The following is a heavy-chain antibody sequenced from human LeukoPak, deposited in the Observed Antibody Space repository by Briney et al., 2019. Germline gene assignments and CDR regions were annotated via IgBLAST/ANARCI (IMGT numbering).Heavy chain of an antibody. D-gene: IGHD2-8*01. CDR1: GFTFSSYW. J-gene: IGHJ4*02. CDR2: INWNSGTI. Sequence: GGSLRLSCAASGFTFSSYWMHWVRQAPGKGLEWVSGINWNSGTIGSADSVKGRFTISRDNAMNSLYLQMNGLRPEDTALYYCIRVNNGYAKDFDYWGQGTLVTVSS. CDR3: IRVNNGYAKDFDY. V-gene: IGHV3-9*01.